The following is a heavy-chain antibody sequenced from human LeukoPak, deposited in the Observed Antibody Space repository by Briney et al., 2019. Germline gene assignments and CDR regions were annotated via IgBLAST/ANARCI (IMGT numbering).Heavy chain of an antibody. V-gene: IGHV4-39*01. CDR2: IYYSGST. CDR1: GFTFSTYA. D-gene: IGHD2-21*02. J-gene: IGHJ4*02. CDR3: ARGHCFGGDCYFDY. Sequence: GSLRLSCAASGFTFSTYAMSWIRQPPGKGLEWIGSIYYSGSTYYNPSLKSRVTISVDTSKNQFSLKLSSVTAADTAVHYCARGHCFGGDCYFDYWGPGTLVTVSS.